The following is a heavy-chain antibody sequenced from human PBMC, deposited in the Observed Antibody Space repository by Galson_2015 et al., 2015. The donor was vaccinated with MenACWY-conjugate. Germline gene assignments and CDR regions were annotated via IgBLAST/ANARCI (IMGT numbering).Heavy chain of an antibody. V-gene: IGHV3-7*03. CDR3: ARDHPSTYGIAWDLFEL. J-gene: IGHJ3*01. CDR2: IKQGGSEK. D-gene: IGHD4-17*01. Sequence: SLRLPCAASGFPLSGYWMAWVRQAPGKGLEWVANIKQGGSEKYYVDSVKGRFTISRDNAKNSLYLEMNSLRAEDTAVYYCARDHPSTYGIAWDLFELWGQGTMVTVSS. CDR1: GFPLSGYW.